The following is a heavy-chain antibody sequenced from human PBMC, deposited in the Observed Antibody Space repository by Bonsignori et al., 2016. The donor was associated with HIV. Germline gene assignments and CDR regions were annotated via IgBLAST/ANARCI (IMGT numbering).Heavy chain of an antibody. CDR3: ARLKHGWFDP. J-gene: IGHJ5*02. D-gene: IGHD2-8*01. Sequence: QVQLQEPGPGLVKPSQTLSLTCTVSGGSISSGSYYWSWIRQPAGKGLEWIGRIYNSGSANYNPSLKSRVTISADTSKNQFSLKLRSVTAADTAVYYCARLKHGWFDPWGQGTLVTVSS. V-gene: IGHV4-61*02. CDR1: GGSISSGSYY. CDR2: IYNSGSA.